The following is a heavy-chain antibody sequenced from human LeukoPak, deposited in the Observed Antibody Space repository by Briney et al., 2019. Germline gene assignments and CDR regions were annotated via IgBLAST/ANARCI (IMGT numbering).Heavy chain of an antibody. V-gene: IGHV4-59*01. CDR1: GGSISSYY. CDR3: ARAYSGYDEDYFDY. D-gene: IGHD5-12*01. CDR2: IYYSGST. J-gene: IGHJ4*02. Sequence: SETLSLTCTVSGGSISSYYWSWIRQPPWKGLEWIGYIYYSGSTNYNPSLKSRVTISVDTSKNQFSLKLSSVTAADTAVYYCARAYSGYDEDYFDYWGQGTLVTVSS.